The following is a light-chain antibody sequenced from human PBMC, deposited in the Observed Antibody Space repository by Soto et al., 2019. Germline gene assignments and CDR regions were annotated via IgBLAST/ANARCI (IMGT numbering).Light chain of an antibody. CDR2: NNN. V-gene: IGLV1-44*01. CDR1: SSNIGRNT. J-gene: IGLJ1*01. Sequence: QSVLTQPPSASGTPGQRVTISCSGSSSNIGRNTLNWYQQLPGTAPNLLIYNNNQRPSGVPYGFSGSTTCASASLAISARQSADEADYYCAAWDDSMNEVFGTGTKVTVL. CDR3: AAWDDSMNEV.